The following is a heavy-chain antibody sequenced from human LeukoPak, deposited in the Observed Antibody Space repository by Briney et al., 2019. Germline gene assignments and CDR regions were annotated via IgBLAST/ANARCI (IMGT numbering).Heavy chain of an antibody. J-gene: IGHJ4*02. Sequence: SETLSLTCTVSGGSMSSYYWSWIRQSPGKGLEWIGYIYYSGSTNYNPSLKSRVTISVDTSKNQFSLKLSSVTAANTAVYYCASGRDGYNPLDYWGQGTLVTVSS. D-gene: IGHD5-24*01. CDR2: IYYSGST. CDR3: ASGRDGYNPLDY. CDR1: GGSMSSYY. V-gene: IGHV4-59*01.